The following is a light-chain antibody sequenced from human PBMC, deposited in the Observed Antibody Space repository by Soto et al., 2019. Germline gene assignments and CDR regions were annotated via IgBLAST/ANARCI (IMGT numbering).Light chain of an antibody. CDR2: DAS. J-gene: IGKJ3*01. V-gene: IGKV1-13*02. CDR3: LQFNSYPFT. Sequence: AIQLTQSPSSLSASVGERVTITCRASQGISSALAWYQQKPGKAPKLLIYDASSLESGVPSRFSGSGSGTDFTLTISSLQPEDFATYYCLQFNSYPFTFGPGTKVDIK. CDR1: QGISSA.